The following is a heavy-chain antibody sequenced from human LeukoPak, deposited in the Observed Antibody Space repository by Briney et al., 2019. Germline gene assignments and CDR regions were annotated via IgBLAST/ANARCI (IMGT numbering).Heavy chain of an antibody. J-gene: IGHJ6*02. CDR2: ISGSGGSI. D-gene: IGHD4-17*01. Sequence: GGSLRLSCAASGFTFSSYAMSWVRQAPGKGLEWVPAISGSGGSIYYADSVKGRFTISRDNSKNTLYLQMNSLRAEDTAVYYCAKSTYYGDYGYYYGMDVWGQGTTVTVSS. CDR3: AKSTYYGDYGYYYGMDV. CDR1: GFTFSSYA. V-gene: IGHV3-23*01.